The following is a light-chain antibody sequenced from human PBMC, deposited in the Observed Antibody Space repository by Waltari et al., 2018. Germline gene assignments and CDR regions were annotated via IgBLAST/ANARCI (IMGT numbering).Light chain of an antibody. CDR1: QSVDSH. Sequence: EIVLTQSPATLSLSPGDRATLSCRASQSVDSHLAWYQQKPGQAPRLLIFDASNRATGIPARFSGSGSGTDFTLTISSLEPEDFAVYYCQQRSDWPRTFGQGTKVEI. CDR2: DAS. CDR3: QQRSDWPRT. J-gene: IGKJ1*01. V-gene: IGKV3-11*01.